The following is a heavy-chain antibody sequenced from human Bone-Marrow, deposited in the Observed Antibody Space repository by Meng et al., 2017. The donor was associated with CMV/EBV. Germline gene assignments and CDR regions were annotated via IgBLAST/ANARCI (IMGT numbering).Heavy chain of an antibody. CDR3: ARLRFLAWNSFDY. Sequence: KVSCKGSGYSFTTYWIGWVRQMPGKGLEWMGIIYPGDSDTRYSPSFQGQVTISADKSISTAYLQWNSLKASGTALYYCARLRFLAWNSFDYWGQGTLVTVSS. D-gene: IGHD3-3*01. V-gene: IGHV5-51*01. J-gene: IGHJ4*02. CDR1: GYSFTTYW. CDR2: IYPGDSDT.